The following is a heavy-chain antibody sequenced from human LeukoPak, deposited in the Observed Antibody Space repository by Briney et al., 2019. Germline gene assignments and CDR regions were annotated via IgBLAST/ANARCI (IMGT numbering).Heavy chain of an antibody. J-gene: IGHJ4*02. CDR2: IYYSGST. D-gene: IGHD3-10*01. CDR1: GGSISSYY. CDR3: ARGSILLLWFGEFGYYFDY. V-gene: IGHV4-59*12. Sequence: SETLSLTCTVSGGSISSYYWSWIRQPPGKELEWIGYIYYSGSTNYNPSLKSRVTISVDTSKNQFSLKLSSVTAADTAVYYCARGSILLLWFGEFGYYFDYWGQGTLVTVSS.